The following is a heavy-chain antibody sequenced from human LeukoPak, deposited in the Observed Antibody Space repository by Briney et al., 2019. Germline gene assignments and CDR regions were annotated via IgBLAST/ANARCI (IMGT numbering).Heavy chain of an antibody. CDR2: IQPRDSKT. J-gene: IGHJ5*01. CDR1: GYSFTTYW. Sequence: GESLKISCKGSGYSFTTYWIAWVRQMPGEGLEWMGIIQPRDSKTKYSPSFQGQVTISVDKSISTAYLQWNSLKASDTAIYYCARHEARSSWSTFDFWGQGALVTVSS. CDR3: ARHEARSSWSTFDF. V-gene: IGHV5-51*01. D-gene: IGHD3-3*01.